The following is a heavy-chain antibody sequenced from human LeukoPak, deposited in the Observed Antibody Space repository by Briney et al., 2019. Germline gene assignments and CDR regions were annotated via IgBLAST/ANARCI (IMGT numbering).Heavy chain of an antibody. V-gene: IGHV4-61*01. CDR3: ARLSDRDPQHWFDP. Sequence: SETLSLTCTVSGGSVSSGSYYWSWIRQPPGKGLEWIGYISYSGSTNYNPSLKSRVTISVDTSKNQFSLRLSSVTAADTAVYYCARLSDRDPQHWFDPWGQGILVTVSS. CDR1: GGSVSSGSYY. J-gene: IGHJ5*02. CDR2: ISYSGST. D-gene: IGHD2/OR15-2a*01.